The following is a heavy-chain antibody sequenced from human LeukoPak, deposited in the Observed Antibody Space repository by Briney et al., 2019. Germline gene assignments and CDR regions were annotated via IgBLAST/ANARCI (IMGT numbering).Heavy chain of an antibody. Sequence: GASVTVSCKAAGYTFTGYYMHWVRQAPGQGLEWMGWINPNSGGTNYAQKFQGRVTMTWDTSISTAYMELSRLTSDDTAVYYCARDPPIGGADVFDIWGQGTMVTVSS. J-gene: IGHJ3*02. CDR3: ARDPPIGGADVFDI. V-gene: IGHV1-2*02. CDR2: INPNSGGT. CDR1: GYTFTGYY. D-gene: IGHD3-10*01.